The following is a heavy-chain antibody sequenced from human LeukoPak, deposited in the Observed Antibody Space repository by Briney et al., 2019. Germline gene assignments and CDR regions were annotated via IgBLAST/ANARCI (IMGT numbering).Heavy chain of an antibody. CDR2: IRTHNGDT. CDR1: GYTFSSHG. J-gene: IGHJ3*02. CDR3: ARVRYGDYQDALDI. V-gene: IGHV1-18*01. Sequence: ASVKVSCKPSGYTFSSHGVTWVRQAPGQGLEWMGWIRTHNGDTDYAQNLQGRVTSTTGTSTNMVYMELRSLTSDDTAVYYCARVRYGDYQDALDIWGRGTMVIVS. D-gene: IGHD2-21*02.